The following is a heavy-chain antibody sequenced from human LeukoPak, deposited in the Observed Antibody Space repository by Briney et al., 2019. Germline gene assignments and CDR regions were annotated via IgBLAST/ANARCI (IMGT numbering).Heavy chain of an antibody. J-gene: IGHJ4*02. Sequence: GGSLRLSCAASGFTFSSYAMSWVRQAPGKGLEWVSAISGSGGSTYYADSVKGRFTISRDNTKNTLYLQMNSLRVEDTAVYYCAKVPHVVVVPAAPYFDYCGQGTLVTVSS. CDR1: GFTFSSYA. CDR2: ISGSGGST. V-gene: IGHV3-23*01. CDR3: AKVPHVVVVPAAPYFDY. D-gene: IGHD2-2*01.